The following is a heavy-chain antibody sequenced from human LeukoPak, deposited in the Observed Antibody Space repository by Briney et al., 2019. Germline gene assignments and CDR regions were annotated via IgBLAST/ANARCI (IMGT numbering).Heavy chain of an antibody. CDR2: IIPIFGTA. D-gene: IGHD2-8*02. J-gene: IGHJ3*02. CDR3: ARAWWSTGDDAFDI. CDR1: GGTFSSYA. Sequence: SVKVSCKASGGTFSSYAISWVRQAPGQGLEWMGGIIPIFGTANYAQKFQGRVTITTDESTSTAYMELTSLRSEDTAVYYCARAWWSTGDDAFDIWGQGTMVTVSS. V-gene: IGHV1-69*05.